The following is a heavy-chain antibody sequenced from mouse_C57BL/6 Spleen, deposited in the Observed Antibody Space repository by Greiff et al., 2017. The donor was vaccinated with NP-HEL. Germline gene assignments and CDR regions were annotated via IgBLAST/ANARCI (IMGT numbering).Heavy chain of an antibody. Sequence: QVQLKQPGAELVRPGSSVKLSCKASGYTFTSYWMDWVKQRPGQGLEWIGNIYPSDSETHYNQKFKDKATLTVDKSSSTAYMQLSSLTSEDSAVYYCARRSFFLGAMDYWGQGTSVTVSS. CDR3: ARRSFFLGAMDY. D-gene: IGHD4-1*01. CDR1: GYTFTSYW. V-gene: IGHV1-61*01. J-gene: IGHJ4*01. CDR2: IYPSDSET.